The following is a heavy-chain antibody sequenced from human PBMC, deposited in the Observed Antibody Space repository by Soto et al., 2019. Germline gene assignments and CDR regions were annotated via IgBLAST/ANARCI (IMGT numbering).Heavy chain of an antibody. Sequence: GASVKVSCKASGGTFSSYAISWVRQAPGQGLEWMGGIIPIFGTANYAQKFQGRVTITADESMSTAYMELSSLRSEDTAVYYCASNVAVSAAYYYYYGMDVWGQGTTVTVSS. V-gene: IGHV1-69*13. CDR1: GGTFSSYA. D-gene: IGHD2-2*01. J-gene: IGHJ6*02. CDR2: IIPIFGTA. CDR3: ASNVAVSAAYYYYYGMDV.